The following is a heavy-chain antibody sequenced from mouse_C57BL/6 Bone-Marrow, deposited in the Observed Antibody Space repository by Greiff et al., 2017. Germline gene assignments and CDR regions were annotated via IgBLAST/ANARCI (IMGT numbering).Heavy chain of an antibody. CDR2: ISSGGDYI. CDR1: GFTFSSSA. Sequence: EVQLVESGEGLVKPGGSLKLSCAASGFTFSSSAMSWVRQTPEKRLEWVAYISSGGDYIYYAETVKGRFTISRDNARNALYLQMGSLKSEDTAMYYCTIDPYGSYAMDYWGQGTSVTVSA. J-gene: IGHJ4*01. V-gene: IGHV5-9-1*02. CDR3: TIDPYGSYAMDY. D-gene: IGHD1-1*01.